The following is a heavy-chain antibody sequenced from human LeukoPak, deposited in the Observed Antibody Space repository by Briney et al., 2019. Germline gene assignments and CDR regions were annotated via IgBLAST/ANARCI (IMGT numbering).Heavy chain of an antibody. Sequence: GASVKVSCKVSGYTLTELSMHWVRQAPGQGLEWMGWISAYNGNTNYAQKLQGRVTMTTDTSTSTAYMELRSLRSDDTAVYYCARDLGPYYGSGSLAYWGQGTLVTVSS. D-gene: IGHD3-10*01. J-gene: IGHJ4*02. CDR1: GYTLTELS. V-gene: IGHV1-18*01. CDR3: ARDLGPYYGSGSLAY. CDR2: ISAYNGNT.